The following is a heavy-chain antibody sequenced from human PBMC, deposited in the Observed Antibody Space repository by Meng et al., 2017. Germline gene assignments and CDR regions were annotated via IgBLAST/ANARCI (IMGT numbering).Heavy chain of an antibody. V-gene: IGHV2-5*01. CDR2: IYWNDDK. J-gene: IGHJ1*01. CDR1: WFSLSTSGVG. CDR3: AHIPYSSSWYEYFQH. D-gene: IGHD6-13*01. Sequence: TLKAVLPTLVKPKRTLTLTCTFSWFSLSTSGVGVGWIRQPPGKALEWLALIYWNDDKRYSPSLKSRLTITKDTSKNQVVLTMTNMDPVDTATYYCAHIPYSSSWYEYFQHWGQGTLVTVSS.